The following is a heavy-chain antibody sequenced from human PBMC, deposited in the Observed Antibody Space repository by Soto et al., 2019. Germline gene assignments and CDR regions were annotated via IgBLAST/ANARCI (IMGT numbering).Heavy chain of an antibody. D-gene: IGHD3-3*01. CDR2: IGTIGDT. CDR1: GFTFRTYD. CDR3: ARGFGMADRPAPRDDSFDI. V-gene: IGHV3-13*01. Sequence: EVQLVESGGGLVQPGGSLRLSCATSGFTFRTYDMHWVRQATGKAPEWVAAIGTIGDTFYLGSVRGRFTISRENAENSLYLQMNGLRVGDTAVYYCARGFGMADRPAPRDDSFDIWGRGTMVTVSS. J-gene: IGHJ3*02.